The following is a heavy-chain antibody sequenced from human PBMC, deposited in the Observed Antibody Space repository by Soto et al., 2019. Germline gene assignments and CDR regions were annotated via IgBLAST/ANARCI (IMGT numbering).Heavy chain of an antibody. Sequence: QVQLQESGPGLVKPSQTLSLTCTVSGGSISSGGYYWSWIRQHPGKGLEWIGYIYYSGSTYYNPSLKSRVTISVDTSKNQFSLKLSSVTAADTAVYYCARDHGRRGYYYYYGMDVWGQGTTVTVSS. CDR3: ARDHGRRGYYYYYGMDV. CDR1: GGSISSGGYY. D-gene: IGHD3-10*01. V-gene: IGHV4-31*03. J-gene: IGHJ6*02. CDR2: IYYSGST.